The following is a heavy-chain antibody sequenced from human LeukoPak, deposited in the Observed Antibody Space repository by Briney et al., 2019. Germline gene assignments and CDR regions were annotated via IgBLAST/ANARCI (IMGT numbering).Heavy chain of an antibody. CDR3: AQGGGLLWLGEPPNWFAS. J-gene: IGHJ5*01. CDR2: VAAGGSSR. D-gene: IGHD3-10*01. Sequence: PGGSLRLSCAASGFTFSASAMSWVRQAPGKGLEYVSTVAAGGSSRYYTDSLEGRFAISRDNSKNTLFLQMNSLRVEDTAVYYCAQGGGLLWLGEPPNWFASWGQGTLVTVSS. V-gene: IGHV3-23*01. CDR1: GFTFSASA.